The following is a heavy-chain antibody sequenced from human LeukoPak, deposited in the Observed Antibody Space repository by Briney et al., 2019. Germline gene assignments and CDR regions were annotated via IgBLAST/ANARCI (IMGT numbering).Heavy chain of an antibody. D-gene: IGHD2-2*01. Sequence: TSETLSLTCGVSGGSIDITNYWSWVRRAPGTGLEWIGESSHCGATNYNPSLRSRVAMSLDRANNHFSLSLTSVTAADTAVYYCTRESRPFCPFAYWGQGVLVTVS. J-gene: IGHJ4*02. CDR1: GGSIDITNY. V-gene: IGHV4-4*02. CDR2: SSHCGAT. CDR3: TRESRPFCPFAY.